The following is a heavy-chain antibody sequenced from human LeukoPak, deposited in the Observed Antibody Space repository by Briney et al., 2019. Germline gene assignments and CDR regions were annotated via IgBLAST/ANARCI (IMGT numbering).Heavy chain of an antibody. D-gene: IGHD3-3*01. CDR1: GFTFSTYW. Sequence: TLGCLRLSCAGSGFTFSTYWMHWVRQAPGKGLVWVSRIKSDGSTNYSDSVKGRFTISRDNAKNTVSLQMNSLRPEDTGVYYCARAPSEIGGYYPEYFRHWGQGTLVTVSS. V-gene: IGHV3-74*01. CDR2: IKSDGST. J-gene: IGHJ1*01. CDR3: ARAPSEIGGYYPEYFRH.